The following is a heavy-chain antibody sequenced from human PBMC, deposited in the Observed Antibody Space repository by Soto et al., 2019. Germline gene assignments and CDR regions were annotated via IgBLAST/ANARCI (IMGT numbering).Heavy chain of an antibody. CDR3: ARDPHYYDSSGLGYFDY. V-gene: IGHV1-46*01. CDR2: INPSGGST. Sequence: ASVKVSCKASGYTFTSYYMHWVRQAPGQGLEWMGIINPSGGSTSYAQKFQGRVTMTRDTSTSTVYMELSSLRSEDTAVYYCARDPHYYDSSGLGYFDYWGQGTLVTVSS. CDR1: GYTFTSYY. J-gene: IGHJ4*02. D-gene: IGHD3-22*01.